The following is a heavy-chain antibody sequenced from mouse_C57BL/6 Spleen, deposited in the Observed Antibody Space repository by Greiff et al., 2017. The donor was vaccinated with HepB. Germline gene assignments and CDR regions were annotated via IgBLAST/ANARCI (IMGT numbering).Heavy chain of an antibody. CDR1: GYAFTNYL. J-gene: IGHJ1*03. CDR2: INPGSGGT. Sequence: QVQLQQSGAELVRPGTSVKVSCKASGYAFTNYLIEWVKQRPGQGLEWIGVINPGSGGTNYNEKFKGKATLTADKSSSTAYMQLSSLTSEDSAVYFCALIYYDYDGYFDVWGTGTTVTVSS. D-gene: IGHD2-4*01. CDR3: ALIYYDYDGYFDV. V-gene: IGHV1-54*01.